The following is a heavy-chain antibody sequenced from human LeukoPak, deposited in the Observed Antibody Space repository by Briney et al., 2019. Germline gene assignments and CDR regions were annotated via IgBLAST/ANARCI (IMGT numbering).Heavy chain of an antibody. CDR3: ARGVVAATFYYYMDV. D-gene: IGHD2-15*01. Sequence: ASVKVSCKPSGYTFTGYYIHWVRQAPGQGLEWMGWINPSSGGTNYPQNFQGRVTMTRDTSLSTAYMEVSGLRSDDTAVYYCARGVVAATFYYYMDVWGKGTTVTVPS. J-gene: IGHJ6*03. V-gene: IGHV1-2*02. CDR2: INPSSGGT. CDR1: GYTFTGYY.